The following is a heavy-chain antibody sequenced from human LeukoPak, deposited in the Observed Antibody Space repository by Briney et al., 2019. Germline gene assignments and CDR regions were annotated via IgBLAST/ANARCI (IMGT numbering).Heavy chain of an antibody. D-gene: IGHD3-16*01. CDR2: ISGDGSDT. CDR1: GFIFSNHW. Sequence: GGSLRLSCEASGFIFSNHWMHWVRQTPGKGLVWLSRISGDGSDTTYVDSVRGRFTISRDNAKNTLYLQMNSLRVEDAGIYFRARVNHLIVSWGTALLDTWGQGTLGTVSS. V-gene: IGHV3-74*01. CDR3: ARVNHLIVSWGTALLDT. J-gene: IGHJ5*02.